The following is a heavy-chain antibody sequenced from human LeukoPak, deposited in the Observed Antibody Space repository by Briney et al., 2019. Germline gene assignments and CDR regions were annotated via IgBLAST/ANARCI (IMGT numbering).Heavy chain of an antibody. CDR1: GASFSGYY. CDR2: INHSGST. CDR3: DGFDDRSGSPKNWFDP. D-gene: IGHD3-10*01. Sequence: SETLSLTCAVHGASFSGYYWYWIRQPPGKGLEWIGEINHSGSTNYHPSLKSRVTLSVDMSKKQFSLRLTSVTAADTAVYYCDGFDDRSGSPKNWFDPWGQGTLVTVSS. V-gene: IGHV4-34*01. J-gene: IGHJ5*02.